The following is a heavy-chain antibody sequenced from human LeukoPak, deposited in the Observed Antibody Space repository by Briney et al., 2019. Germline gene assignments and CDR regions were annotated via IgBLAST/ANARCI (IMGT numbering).Heavy chain of an antibody. V-gene: IGHV1-2*02. D-gene: IGHD2-2*01. Sequence: GASVKVSCKASGYTFTSYYMHWVRQAPGQGLEWMGWINPNSGGTNYAQKFQGRVTMTRDTSISTAYMELSRLRSDDTAVYYCARDSLRISITQDIVVVPDAMEWFDPWGQGTLLTVSS. CDR3: ARDSLRISITQDIVVVPDAMEWFDP. CDR2: INPNSGGT. CDR1: GYTFTSYY. J-gene: IGHJ5*02.